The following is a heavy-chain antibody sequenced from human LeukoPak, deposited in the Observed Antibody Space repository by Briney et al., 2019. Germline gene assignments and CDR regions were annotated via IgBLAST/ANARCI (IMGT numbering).Heavy chain of an antibody. V-gene: IGHV3-33*01. D-gene: IGHD3-22*01. Sequence: GGSLRLSCAASGFTFSSYGMHWVRQAPGKGLEWVAVIWYDGSNKYYADSVKGRFTISRDNSKNTLYLQMNSLRAEDTAVYYCATQYYYDSSVPSSWGQGTLVTVSS. CDR3: ATQYYYDSSVPSS. J-gene: IGHJ5*02. CDR1: GFTFSSYG. CDR2: IWYDGSNK.